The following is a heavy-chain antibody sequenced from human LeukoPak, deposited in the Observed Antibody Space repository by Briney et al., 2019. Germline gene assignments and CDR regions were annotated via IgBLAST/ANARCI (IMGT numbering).Heavy chain of an antibody. CDR2: ITSSSSLI. Sequence: PGGSLRLSCAASGFTFSNYSMNWVRQAPGKGLEWVSYITSSSSLIHYADSVKGRFTISRDNAKSSLYLQMSSLRAEDTALYYCARDPGFSSGAYYFDSWGQGTLVTVSS. J-gene: IGHJ4*02. CDR1: GFTFSNYS. D-gene: IGHD6-25*01. V-gene: IGHV3-48*04. CDR3: ARDPGFSSGAYYFDS.